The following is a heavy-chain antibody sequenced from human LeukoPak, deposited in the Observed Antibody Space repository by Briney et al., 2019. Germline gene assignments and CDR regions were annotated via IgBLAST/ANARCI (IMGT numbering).Heavy chain of an antibody. CDR2: IYYAGSS. Sequence: SETLSLTCTVSGVSIKNYYWSWIRQPPGKGLEWIANIYYAGSSNYNPSLKSRVSVSIDASKNHLSLKLTSVTAADTAIYYCARQAVIIPTGMEGPWFDPWGQGALVAVSS. D-gene: IGHD2/OR15-2a*01. V-gene: IGHV4-59*08. CDR3: ARQAVIIPTGMEGPWFDP. J-gene: IGHJ5*02. CDR1: GVSIKNYY.